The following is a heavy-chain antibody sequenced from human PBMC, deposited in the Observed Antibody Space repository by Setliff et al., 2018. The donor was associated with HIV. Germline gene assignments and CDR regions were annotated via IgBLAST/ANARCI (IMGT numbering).Heavy chain of an antibody. CDR2: ISYHGSNI. V-gene: IGHV3-30*04. J-gene: IGHJ4*02. CDR1: GFIFSNFA. D-gene: IGHD6-6*01. Sequence: GGSLRLSCEASGFIFSNFAMHWVRQAPGKGLEWVAVISYHGSNIYYADSVKGRFTISRDSSKNTLYLHMNSLRSEDTAVYYCARGQGSSSGPIDYWGQGTRVTVSS. CDR3: ARGQGSSSGPIDY.